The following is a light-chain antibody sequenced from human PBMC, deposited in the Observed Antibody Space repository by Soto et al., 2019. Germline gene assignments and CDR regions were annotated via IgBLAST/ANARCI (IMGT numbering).Light chain of an antibody. CDR3: CSYAGRYTRV. CDR1: RSDVSAYNY. CDR2: DVS. Sequence: QSALTQPRSVSGSPGQSITISCTGTRSDVSAYNYVSWYQQHPGKAPKILIYDVSERPSGVPDRFSGSKSGNTASLTISGLQTEDEADYYCCSYAGRYTRVFGGGTQLTVL. V-gene: IGLV2-11*01. J-gene: IGLJ3*02.